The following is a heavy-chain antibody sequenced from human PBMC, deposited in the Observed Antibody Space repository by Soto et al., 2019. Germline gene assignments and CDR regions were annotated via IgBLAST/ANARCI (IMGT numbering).Heavy chain of an antibody. V-gene: IGHV1-3*01. CDR3: ARDRVVAVAPENWFDP. Sequence: QVQLVQSGAEVKQPGASVKVSCKASGYTFTHYAIHWVRQAPGQRLEWLGWINVVNGNTKYSQRFQGRVTITRDTSASTAYMELTSLTSEDTAVYYCARDRVVAVAPENWFDPWGQGTLVTVSS. CDR2: INVVNGNT. J-gene: IGHJ5*02. D-gene: IGHD2-15*01. CDR1: GYTFTHYA.